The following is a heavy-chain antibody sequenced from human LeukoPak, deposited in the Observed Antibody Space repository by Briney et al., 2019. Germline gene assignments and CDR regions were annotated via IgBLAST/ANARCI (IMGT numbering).Heavy chain of an antibody. CDR3: TKDGGRTIMVVAASHY. J-gene: IGHJ4*02. D-gene: IGHD2-15*01. V-gene: IGHV3-23*01. CDR1: GFNFRSNA. CDR2: ISGSGGST. Sequence: GGSLRLSCAASGFNFRSNAMSWVRQAPGKGLEWVSAISGSGGSTYYADSVKGRFTISRDNSKNTLYLQMNSLRAEDTAVYYCTKDGGRTIMVVAASHYWGQGTLVTVSS.